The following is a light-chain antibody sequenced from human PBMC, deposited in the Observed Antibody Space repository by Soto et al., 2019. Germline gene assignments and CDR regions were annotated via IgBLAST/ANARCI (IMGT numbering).Light chain of an antibody. CDR2: EVS. CDR1: SSDVGGYNY. J-gene: IGLJ2*01. Sequence: QSALTQPPSASGSPGQSVTISCTGTSSDVGGYNYVSWYQQHPGKAPKLMIYEVSKRPSGVPDRFSGSKSGNTASLTVSGLQAEDEADYYCSSYAGSHVVIGGGTKVTVL. V-gene: IGLV2-8*01. CDR3: SSYAGSHVV.